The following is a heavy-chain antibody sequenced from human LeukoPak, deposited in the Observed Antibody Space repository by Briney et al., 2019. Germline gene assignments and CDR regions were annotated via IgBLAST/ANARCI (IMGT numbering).Heavy chain of an antibody. CDR2: FDPEDGET. CDR1: GYTLTELS. D-gene: IGHD4-17*01. CDR3: ATDLVLDGDYYFDY. Sequence: ASVKVSCKVSGYTLTELSMHWARQAPGKGLEWMGGFDPEDGETIYAQKFQGRVTMTEDTSTDTAYMELSSLRSEDTAVYYCATDLVLDGDYYFDYWGQGTLVTVSS. V-gene: IGHV1-24*01. J-gene: IGHJ4*02.